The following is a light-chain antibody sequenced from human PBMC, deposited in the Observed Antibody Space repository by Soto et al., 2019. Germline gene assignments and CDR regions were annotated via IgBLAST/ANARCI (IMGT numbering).Light chain of an antibody. V-gene: IGLV2-23*01. CDR3: CSYAGSSTYV. CDR1: SSDVGSYNL. Sequence: QSVLTQPASVSGSPGQSITISCTGTSSDVGSYNLVSWYQQHPGKAPKLMIYEGSKRPSGVSNRFSGSKSGNTASLTISGLQAEDEADYYCCSYAGSSTYVFGGGTQVTVL. CDR2: EGS. J-gene: IGLJ2*01.